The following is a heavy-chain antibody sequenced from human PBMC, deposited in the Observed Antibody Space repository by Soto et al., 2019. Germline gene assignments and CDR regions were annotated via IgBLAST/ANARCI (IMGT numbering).Heavy chain of an antibody. CDR1: GGSISSSSYY. D-gene: IGHD4-17*01. Sequence: QMQLQESGPGLVKHSDTLSLTCTVSGGSISSSSYYWGWIRQPPGKGLEWIGPSSYSGSTYYNPYLKSRVTISVATSKNQFSLRLSSVTAADTADYYCANLYGDYVSYWGQGTLVTFSS. V-gene: IGHV4-39*01. J-gene: IGHJ4*02. CDR2: SSYSGST. CDR3: ANLYGDYVSY.